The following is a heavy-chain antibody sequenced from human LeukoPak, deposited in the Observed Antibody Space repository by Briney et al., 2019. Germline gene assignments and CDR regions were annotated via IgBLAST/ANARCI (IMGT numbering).Heavy chain of an antibody. Sequence: GGSLRLSCAASGFPFSSYWMSWVRQAPGKGLEWVANINQDGREKYYVDSVKGRFIISRDNAQNSLYLQMNSLRAEDTAVYYCARFWSGYRSFDYWGQGPLVTVSS. CDR3: ARFWSGYRSFDY. J-gene: IGHJ4*02. CDR2: INQDGREK. D-gene: IGHD3-3*01. V-gene: IGHV3-7*03. CDR1: GFPFSSYW.